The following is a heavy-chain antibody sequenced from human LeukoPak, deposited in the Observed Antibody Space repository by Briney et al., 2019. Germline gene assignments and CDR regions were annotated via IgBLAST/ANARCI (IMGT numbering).Heavy chain of an antibody. Sequence: PSETLSLTCTVSGGSINSGSYYWSWIRQPAGKGLEWIGRIYTSGSTNYNPSLKSRVTISLDTSKNQFSLKLSSVTAADTAVYYCARAPGGYGSGSRGAFDIWDQGTMVTVSS. V-gene: IGHV4-61*02. CDR2: IYTSGST. CDR3: ARAPGGYGSGSRGAFDI. D-gene: IGHD3-10*01. CDR1: GGSINSGSYY. J-gene: IGHJ3*02.